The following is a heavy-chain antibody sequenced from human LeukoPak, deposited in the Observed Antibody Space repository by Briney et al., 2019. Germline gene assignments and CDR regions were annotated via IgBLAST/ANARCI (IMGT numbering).Heavy chain of an antibody. CDR2: LSGSGGST. Sequence: PGGSLRLSCAASGFTFNTYGMSWVRQAPGQGLEWVSGLSGSGGSTYYADSVKGRFTISRDNSKNTLYLQMNSLRVEDTAVYFCVKGGSIYGYGINTLFALDIWGQGTMVTVSS. V-gene: IGHV3-23*01. CDR1: GFTFNTYG. D-gene: IGHD5/OR15-5a*01. CDR3: VKGGSIYGYGINTLFALDI. J-gene: IGHJ3*02.